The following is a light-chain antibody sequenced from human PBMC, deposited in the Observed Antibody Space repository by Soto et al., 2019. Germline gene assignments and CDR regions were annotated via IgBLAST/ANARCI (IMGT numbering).Light chain of an antibody. CDR3: QQYET. V-gene: IGKV3-20*01. CDR1: QSVSSSY. CDR2: GAS. Sequence: EIVLTQSPGTLSLSPGERATLYCRASQSVSSSYLAWYQQKPGQAPRLLIYGASSRATGIPDRFSGSGSGTDFTLTISRLEPEDFAVYYCQQYETFGQGTKVDIK. J-gene: IGKJ1*01.